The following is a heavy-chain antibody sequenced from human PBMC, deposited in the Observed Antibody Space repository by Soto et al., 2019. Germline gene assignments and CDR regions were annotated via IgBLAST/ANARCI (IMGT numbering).Heavy chain of an antibody. Sequence: QVQLQQWGAGLLKPSETLSLSCAVYSGSFSGYYWSWIRQPPGKGLEWIGEINHSGSTNYNPSLRSRVTISADTSKKQFSLKLSSVTAADTAVYYCAGVPVSGWTVDAFDIWGQGTMVTVSS. J-gene: IGHJ3*02. D-gene: IGHD6-19*01. CDR2: INHSGST. CDR1: SGSFSGYY. V-gene: IGHV4-34*01. CDR3: AGVPVSGWTVDAFDI.